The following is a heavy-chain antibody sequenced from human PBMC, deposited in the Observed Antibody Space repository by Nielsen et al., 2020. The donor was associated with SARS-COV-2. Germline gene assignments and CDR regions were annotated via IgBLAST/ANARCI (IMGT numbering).Heavy chain of an antibody. CDR2: IYYSGST. CDR3: ARGVNWNYWA. D-gene: IGHD1-7*01. CDR1: GGSISSSSYY. Sequence: SETLSLTCTVSGGSISSSSYYWGWIRQPPGKGLEWIGSIYYSGSTYYNPSLKSRVTISVDTSKNQFSLKLSSVTAADTAVYYCARGVNWNYWAWGQGTLVTVSS. V-gene: IGHV4-39*07. J-gene: IGHJ4*02.